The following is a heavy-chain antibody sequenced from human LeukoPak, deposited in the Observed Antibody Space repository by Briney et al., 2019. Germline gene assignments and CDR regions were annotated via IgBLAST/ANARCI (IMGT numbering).Heavy chain of an antibody. Sequence: GASVKVSCKASGYTFTGYYMHWVRQAPGQGLEWMGWINPNSGGTNYAQKFQGRVTMTRDTSISTAYMELRSLRSDDTAVYYCARDSGTIFGIVRYYFDYWGQGTLVTVSS. D-gene: IGHD3-3*01. CDR1: GYTFTGYY. CDR3: ARDSGTIFGIVRYYFDY. CDR2: INPNSGGT. V-gene: IGHV1-2*02. J-gene: IGHJ4*02.